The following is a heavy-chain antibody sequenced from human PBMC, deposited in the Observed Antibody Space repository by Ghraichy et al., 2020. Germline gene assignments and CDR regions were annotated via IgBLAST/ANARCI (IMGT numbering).Heavy chain of an antibody. CDR1: GFTVSVNY. CDR2: IYSVGTT. V-gene: IGHV3-66*01. J-gene: IGHJ6*02. D-gene: IGHD1-20*01. CDR3: ARAPGITGTTSQENYGMDV. Sequence: GESLNISCAASGFTVSVNYMSWVRQAPGKGLEWVSVIYSVGTTKYADSVKGRFIISRDSSQNTVYLQMNSLRVDDTGLYYCARAPGITGTTSQENYGMDVWGQGTTVIVSS.